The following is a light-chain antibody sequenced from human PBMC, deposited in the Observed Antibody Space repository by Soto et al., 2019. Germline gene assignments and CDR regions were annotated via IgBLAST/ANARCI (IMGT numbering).Light chain of an antibody. CDR3: QPYFNWPTYT. CDR1: QSISRW. Sequence: DIKITQSPSTLSASVGDRVTITCRASQSISRWLAWYTQKPGKAPKILIYDASTLVAGVPSRFSGSGSGTEFTLTISSLQSEDFAVYAGQPYFNWPTYTFGQGTKVDIK. V-gene: IGKV1-5*01. CDR2: DAS. J-gene: IGKJ2*01.